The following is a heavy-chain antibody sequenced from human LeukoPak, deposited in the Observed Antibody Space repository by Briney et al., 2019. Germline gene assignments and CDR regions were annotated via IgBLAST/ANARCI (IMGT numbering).Heavy chain of an antibody. J-gene: IGHJ4*02. Sequence: SETLSFTCAVYGGSFSGYYWSWIRQPPGKGLEWIGEINHSGSTNYNPSLKSRVTISVDTSKNQFSLKLSPVTAADTAVYYCARGRGSSSWYKMYYFDYWGQGTLVTVSS. CDR1: GGSFSGYY. CDR2: INHSGST. CDR3: ARGRGSSSWYKMYYFDY. D-gene: IGHD6-13*01. V-gene: IGHV4-34*01.